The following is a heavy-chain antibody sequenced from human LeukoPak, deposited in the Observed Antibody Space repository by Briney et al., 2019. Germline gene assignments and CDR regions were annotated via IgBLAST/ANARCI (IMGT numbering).Heavy chain of an antibody. V-gene: IGHV3-53*01. D-gene: IGHD3-3*01. CDR2: IYSGGST. Sequence: PGGSLRLSCAASGFTVSSNYMSWVRQAPGKGLEWGSVIYSGGSTYYADSVKGRFTISRDNSKNTLYLQMNSLRAEDTAVYYCAKGFNQYDFYYGMDVWGQGTTVTVSS. CDR1: GFTVSSNY. J-gene: IGHJ6*02. CDR3: AKGFNQYDFYYGMDV.